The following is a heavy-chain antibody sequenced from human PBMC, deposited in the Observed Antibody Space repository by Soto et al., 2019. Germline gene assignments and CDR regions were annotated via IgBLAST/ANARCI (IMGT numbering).Heavy chain of an antibody. J-gene: IGHJ4*02. CDR3: ARLYYYDSSGYYPYYFDY. Sequence: PSLTCTVSGGSISSGDYYWSWIRQPPGKGLEWIGYIYYSGSTYYNPSLKSRVTISVDTSKNQFSLKLSSVTAADTAVYYCARLYYYDSSGYYPYYFDYWGQGTLVTVSS. D-gene: IGHD3-22*01. CDR2: IYYSGST. CDR1: GGSISSGDYY. V-gene: IGHV4-30-4*01.